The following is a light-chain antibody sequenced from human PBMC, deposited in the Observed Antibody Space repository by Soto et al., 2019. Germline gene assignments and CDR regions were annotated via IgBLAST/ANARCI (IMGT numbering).Light chain of an antibody. CDR1: SSDVGGHKF. Sequence: QSALTQSASVSGSPGQSITISCTGSSSDVGGHKFVSWYQHHPGKAPKLMLYEVSNRPSGVSNRFSGSKSGNTASLTISGLHAEDEADYYCSSSTISSTLVFGTGTKVTVL. CDR3: SSSTISSTLV. J-gene: IGLJ1*01. CDR2: EVS. V-gene: IGLV2-14*01.